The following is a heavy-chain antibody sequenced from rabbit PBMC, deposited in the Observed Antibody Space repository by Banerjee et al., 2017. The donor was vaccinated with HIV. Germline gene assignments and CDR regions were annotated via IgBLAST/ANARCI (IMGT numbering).Heavy chain of an antibody. J-gene: IGHJ4*01. CDR1: GFSFSSSYW. CDR3: TREGDL. V-gene: IGHV1S40*01. Sequence: QSLEESGGDLVKPGASLTLTCTASGFSFSSSYWICWVRQAPGKGLEWIACIYAGKGSTDYASWVNGRFTISSDNAQNTVDLQMNSLTAADTATYFCTREGDLWGPGTLVTVS. CDR2: IYAGKGST.